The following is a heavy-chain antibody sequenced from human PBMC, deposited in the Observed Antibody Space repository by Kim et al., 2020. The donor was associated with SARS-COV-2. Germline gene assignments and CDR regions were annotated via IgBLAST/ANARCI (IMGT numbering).Heavy chain of an antibody. CDR3: ARASFRSGSYYNLPYGMDV. V-gene: IGHV4-59*01. Sequence: RVTISVDTSKNQFSLKLSSVTAADTAVYYCARASFRSGSYYNLPYGMDVWGQGTTVTVSS. J-gene: IGHJ6*02. D-gene: IGHD3-10*01.